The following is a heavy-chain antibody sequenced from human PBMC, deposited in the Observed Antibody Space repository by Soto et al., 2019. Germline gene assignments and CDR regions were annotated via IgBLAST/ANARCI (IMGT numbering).Heavy chain of an antibody. CDR3: ARESSSTVTTGGGGSAKDY. Sequence: QVHLVESGGGVVQPGRSLRLSCAASGLTFSNYAMHWVRQAPGKGLEWVAFISYDGTNRCYPDSVKGRFTISRDNSKNTLYLQMNRLNTEDTAVYYCARESSSTVTTGGGGSAKDYWGQGTLVTVSS. CDR2: ISYDGTNR. V-gene: IGHV3-30-3*01. CDR1: GLTFSNYA. J-gene: IGHJ4*02. D-gene: IGHD4-17*01.